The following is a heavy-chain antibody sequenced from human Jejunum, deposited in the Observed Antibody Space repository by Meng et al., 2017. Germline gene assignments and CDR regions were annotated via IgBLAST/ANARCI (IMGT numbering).Heavy chain of an antibody. Sequence: GESLKISCEASGFTFNTYAMSWVRQAPGQGLEWVSTLSSSGANTYYADSARGRFIISRDNSKRMVYLQMNSLRAEDTAIYYCAKDILMLSSGHDAFDVWGLGTVVTVSS. CDR2: LSSSGANT. CDR1: GFTFNTYA. J-gene: IGHJ3*01. CDR3: AKDILMLSSGHDAFDV. V-gene: IGHV3-23*01. D-gene: IGHD3-16*01.